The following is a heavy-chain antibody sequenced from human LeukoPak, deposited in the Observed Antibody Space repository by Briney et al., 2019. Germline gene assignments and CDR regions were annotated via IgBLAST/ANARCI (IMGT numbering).Heavy chain of an antibody. CDR2: INHSGST. CDR1: GGSFSGYY. J-gene: IGHJ4*02. D-gene: IGHD2-2*01. V-gene: IGHV4-34*01. Sequence: SETLSLTCAVYGGSFSGYYWSWIRQPPGKGLEWIGEINHSGSTNYNPSLKSRVTILVDTSKNQFSLKLSSVTAADTAVYYCARLGEYCSSTSCYSPHDYWGQGTLVTVSS. CDR3: ARLGEYCSSTSCYSPHDY.